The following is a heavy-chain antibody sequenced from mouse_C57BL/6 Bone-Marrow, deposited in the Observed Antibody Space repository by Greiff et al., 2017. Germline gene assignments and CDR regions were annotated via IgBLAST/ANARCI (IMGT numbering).Heavy chain of an antibody. CDR2: IDPSDSDT. J-gene: IGHJ2*01. D-gene: IGHD4-1*01. Sequence: QVQLQQPGAELVMPGASVKLSCKASGYTFTSYWMHWVKQRPGQGLEWIGEIDPSDSDTNYNQKFKGKSTLTVDKSSSTAYMQLSSLTSEDSAVYYCARLGRFDYWGQGTTLTVSS. CDR1: GYTFTSYW. V-gene: IGHV1-69*01. CDR3: ARLGRFDY.